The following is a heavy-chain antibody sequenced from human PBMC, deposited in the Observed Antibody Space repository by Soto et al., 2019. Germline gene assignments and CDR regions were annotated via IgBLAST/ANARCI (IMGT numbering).Heavy chain of an antibody. Sequence: GGSLRLSCAASGFPFSSYSMNWVRQAPGKGLEWVSYIISSSSTVYYSASMKGRFTISRDNAKNSVYLQMNSLRDKDTAVYYCAGVRVGLRGTFARFDPRGQATLVRVSS. CDR2: IISSSSTV. V-gene: IGHV3-48*02. D-gene: IGHD4-17*01. J-gene: IGHJ5*02. CDR3: AGVRVGLRGTFARFDP. CDR1: GFPFSSYS.